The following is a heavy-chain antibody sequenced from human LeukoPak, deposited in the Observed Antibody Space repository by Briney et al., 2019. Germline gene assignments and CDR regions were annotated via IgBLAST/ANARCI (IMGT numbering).Heavy chain of an antibody. V-gene: IGHV1-46*01. D-gene: IGHD3-10*01. J-gene: IGHJ3*02. CDR2: INPSDGRT. Sequence: GASVKVSCKASGYTFTSYYFHWVRQAPGQGLEWMGIINPSDGRTTYAQKFQGRVTMTRDTSTSTVYMELSSLRSEDTAVYYCARDKYYYGSGSLGRSGFDIWGQGTMVTVSS. CDR1: GYTFTSYY. CDR3: ARDKYYYGSGSLGRSGFDI.